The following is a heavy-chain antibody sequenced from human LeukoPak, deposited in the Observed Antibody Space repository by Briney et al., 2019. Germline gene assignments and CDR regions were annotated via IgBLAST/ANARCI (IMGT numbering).Heavy chain of an antibody. CDR1: GXTFSSYG. D-gene: IGHD3-16*02. CDR3: ARDMELST. J-gene: IGHJ3*01. Sequence: PGRSLRLSCAASGXTFSSYGMHWVRQAPGKGLEWVAVISYDGSNKYYADSVKGRFTISRDNSQDTLYLQIHSLRAEDTAMYYCARDMELSTWGLGTMVTVSS. CDR2: ISYDGSNK. V-gene: IGHV3-30*03.